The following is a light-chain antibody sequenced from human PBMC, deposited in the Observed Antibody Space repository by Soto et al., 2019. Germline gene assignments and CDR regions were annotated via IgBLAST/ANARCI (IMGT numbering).Light chain of an antibody. J-gene: IGKJ4*01. CDR2: GGS. Sequence: EIVWTQAPCALALSPGERATLACMGSQSVSSSYLAWYQQKPGQAPRLLIYGGSSRATGIPDRFSGSGSGTDFTLTISRLEPEDFAVYYCQQYGISPLTFGGGTKVDIK. V-gene: IGKV3-20*01. CDR3: QQYGISPLT. CDR1: QSVSSSY.